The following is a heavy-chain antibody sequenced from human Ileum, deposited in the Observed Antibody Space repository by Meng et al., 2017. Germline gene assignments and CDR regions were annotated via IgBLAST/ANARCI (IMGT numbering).Heavy chain of an antibody. CDR3: ARGLMVLGSNNWFDP. Sequence: SETLSLTCAVSGDSISSTSWWTWVRQTPGKGLEWIGEIYHSGSPSYNPSLRSRVTISVDKSKNQFSLQLTSVTAADTAVYFCARGLMVLGSNNWFDPWGQGTLVTVSS. J-gene: IGHJ5*02. D-gene: IGHD3-10*01. V-gene: IGHV4/OR15-8*01. CDR2: IYHSGSP. CDR1: GDSISSTSW.